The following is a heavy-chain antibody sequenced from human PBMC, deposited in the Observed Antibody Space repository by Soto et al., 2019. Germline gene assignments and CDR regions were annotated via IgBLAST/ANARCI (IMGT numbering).Heavy chain of an antibody. Sequence: QVQLQESGPGLVKPSGTLSLTCTVSGGSMSSSNWWNWVRQPPGKGLEWIGEAHHSGRTNYNPSLKSRVTRSVAKSQRHFSLKLSSVTAADTAVYYCARSEATVLDNWGQGTLVTVSS. D-gene: IGHD4-17*01. CDR2: AHHSGRT. V-gene: IGHV4-4*02. J-gene: IGHJ4*02. CDR3: ARSEATVLDN. CDR1: GGSMSSSNW.